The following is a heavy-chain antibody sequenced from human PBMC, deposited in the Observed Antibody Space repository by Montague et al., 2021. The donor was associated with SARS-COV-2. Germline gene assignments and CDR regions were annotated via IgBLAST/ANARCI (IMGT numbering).Heavy chain of an antibody. CDR2: AQNTGTT. D-gene: IGHD3-10*01. CDR3: AGQGGNFYGSGSSGLYYYGMDV. V-gene: IGHV4-59*01. J-gene: IGHJ6*02. CDR1: NTSISSYY. Sequence: SETLSLTCTVSNTSISSYYWSWIRQPPGKGLEWIGYAQNTGTTNYNPSLKGRVTISVDVSKKQISLTLKSMNAADTAVYYCAGQGGNFYGSGSSGLYYYGMDVWGQGTTVTVSS.